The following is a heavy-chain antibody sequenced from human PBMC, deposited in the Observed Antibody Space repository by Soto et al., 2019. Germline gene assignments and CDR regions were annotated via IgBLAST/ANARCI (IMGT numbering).Heavy chain of an antibody. Sequence: EVQLLESGGGLVQPGGSLRLSCAASGFTFSSYAMSWVLQAPGKGLEWVSAISGSGGSTYYADSVKGRFTISRDNSKNKLYLQMNSLRAEDTAVYYCANRNYYGSGSYDYWGQGTLVTVSS. CDR2: ISGSGGST. D-gene: IGHD3-10*01. V-gene: IGHV3-23*01. CDR1: GFTFSSYA. J-gene: IGHJ4*02. CDR3: ANRNYYGSGSYDY.